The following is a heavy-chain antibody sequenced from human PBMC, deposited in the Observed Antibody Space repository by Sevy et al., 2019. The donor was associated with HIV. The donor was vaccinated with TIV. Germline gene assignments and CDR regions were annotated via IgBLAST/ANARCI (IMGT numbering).Heavy chain of an antibody. CDR3: ARDGGCTSTSCLLYFDY. V-gene: IGHV3-21*01. CDR2: MSGFSSYI. CDR1: GFTFSTYT. Sequence: GGSLRLSCAVSGFTFSTYTMNWVRQAPGKGLEWVSSMSGFSSYIYYADSMKGRFTISRDKAKNSLYLQMNSLRAEDTAVYYCARDGGCTSTSCLLYFDYWGQGTLVTVSS. J-gene: IGHJ4*01. D-gene: IGHD2-2*01.